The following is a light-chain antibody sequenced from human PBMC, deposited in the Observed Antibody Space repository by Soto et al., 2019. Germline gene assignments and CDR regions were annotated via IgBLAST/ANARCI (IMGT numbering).Light chain of an antibody. CDR1: QRISTY. Sequence: DIQMTQSPSTLSAGVGDRVTITCRASQRISTYLNWYQQKPGKAPTLLIYAASSLQSGVPSRFSGGGSGTYFTLTINTLQPEDFATYFCQQCYSSPRTFCQGTKVEIK. V-gene: IGKV1-39*01. CDR2: AAS. CDR3: QQCYSSPRT. J-gene: IGKJ1*01.